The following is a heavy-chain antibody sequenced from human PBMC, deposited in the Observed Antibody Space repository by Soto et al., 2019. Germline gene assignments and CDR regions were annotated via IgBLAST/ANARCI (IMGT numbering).Heavy chain of an antibody. CDR1: GGSVSSGSYY. CDR2: IYYSGRT. V-gene: IGHV4-61*01. J-gene: IGHJ4*02. D-gene: IGHD5-18*01. CDR3: ARVEWDTAMVTDY. Sequence: QVQLQESGPGLVKPSETLSLTCTVSGGSVSSGSYYWSWIRQPPGKGLEWIGYIYYSGRTNCNPSLKSRVTISVDTSKNQFSLKLSSVTAADTAVYYCARVEWDTAMVTDYWGQGTLVTVSS.